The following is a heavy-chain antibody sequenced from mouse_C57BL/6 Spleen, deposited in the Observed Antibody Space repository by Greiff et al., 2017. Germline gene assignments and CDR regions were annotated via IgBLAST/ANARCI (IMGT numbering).Heavy chain of an antibody. CDR2: IDPSDSDT. J-gene: IGHJ4*01. D-gene: IGHD3-2*02. CDR1: GYTFTSSW. Sequence: QVQLQQPGAELVRPGSSVKLSCKASGYTFTSSWMHWVKQRPIPGLEWIGNIDPSDSDTHYNQKFQDKATLPVDQSSRTAYMQLSSLPSEDSAVYYGARAQATYYATDYWGQGTSVTVAS. V-gene: IGHV1-52*01. CDR3: ARAQATYYATDY.